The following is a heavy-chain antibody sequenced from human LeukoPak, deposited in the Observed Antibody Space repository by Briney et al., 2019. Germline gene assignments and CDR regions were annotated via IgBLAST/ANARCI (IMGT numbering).Heavy chain of an antibody. V-gene: IGHV1-24*01. CDR3: ATVGQWLVGGVGDY. CDR2: FDPEDGET. CDR1: GYTFSSYG. J-gene: IGHJ4*02. D-gene: IGHD6-19*01. Sequence: ASVKVSCKASGYTFSSYGISWVRQAPGQGLEWMGGFDPEDGETIYAQKFQGRVTMTEDTSTDTAYMELSSLRSEDTAVYYCATVGQWLVGGVGDYWGQGTLVTVSS.